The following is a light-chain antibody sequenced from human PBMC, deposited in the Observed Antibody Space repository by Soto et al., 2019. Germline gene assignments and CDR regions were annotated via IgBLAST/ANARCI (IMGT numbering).Light chain of an antibody. V-gene: IGLV2-8*01. CDR1: SSDVGAYNY. CDR2: EVT. CDR3: QSYDNSLRAVL. J-gene: IGLJ2*01. Sequence: QSALTQPPSASGSLGQSVTISCTGTSSDVGAYNYVSWYQQHPGKAPKLMIYEVTRRPSGVPDRFSGSKSGNTASLNVSGLQAEDEADYYCQSYDNSLRAVLFGGGTKLTVL.